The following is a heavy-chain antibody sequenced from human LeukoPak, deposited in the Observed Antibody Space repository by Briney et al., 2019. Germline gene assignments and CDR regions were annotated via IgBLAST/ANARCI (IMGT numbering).Heavy chain of an antibody. CDR2: INHSGST. CDR3: ARKNDFEI. D-gene: IGHD2/OR15-2a*01. CDR1: GGSFSGYY. V-gene: IGHV4-34*01. J-gene: IGHJ3*02. Sequence: SETLSLTCAVYGGSFSGYYWSWTRQPPGKGLEWIGEINHSGSTNYNPSLKSRVTISVDTSKNQFSLKLSSVTAADTAVYYCARKNDFEIWGQGTLVTVSS.